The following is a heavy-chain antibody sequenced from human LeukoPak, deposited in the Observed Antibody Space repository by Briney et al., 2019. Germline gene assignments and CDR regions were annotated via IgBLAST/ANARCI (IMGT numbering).Heavy chain of an antibody. CDR3: ARGALRYFDWLPRIYYYYYGMDV. Sequence: EASVKVSCKASGYTFTSYDINWVRQATGQGLEWMGRMNPNSGNTGYAQKFQGRVTMTRNNSISTAYMELSSLRSEDTAVYYCARGALRYFDWLPRIYYYYYGMDVWGQGTTVTVSS. D-gene: IGHD3-9*01. CDR1: GYTFTSYD. J-gene: IGHJ6*02. V-gene: IGHV1-8*01. CDR2: MNPNSGNT.